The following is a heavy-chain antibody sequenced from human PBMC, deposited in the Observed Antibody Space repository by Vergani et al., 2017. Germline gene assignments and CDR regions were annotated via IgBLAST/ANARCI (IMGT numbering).Heavy chain of an antibody. CDR1: GFTFSDYY. Sequence: QVQLVESGGGLVKPGGSLRLSCAASGFTFSDYYMSWIRQAPGKGMEWDSYISSSGSTIYYADSVKGRFTISRDNAKNSLHLQMNSLRAEDTAVYYCAGEAVAAPWVDDWGQGTPVTVSS. CDR2: ISSSGSTI. V-gene: IGHV3-11*01. CDR3: AGEAVAAPWVDD. D-gene: IGHD6-19*01. J-gene: IGHJ4*02.